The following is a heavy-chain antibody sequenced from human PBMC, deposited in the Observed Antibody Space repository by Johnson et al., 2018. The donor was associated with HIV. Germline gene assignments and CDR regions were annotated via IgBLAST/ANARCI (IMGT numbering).Heavy chain of an antibody. CDR2: ISSNGGST. J-gene: IGHJ3*01. D-gene: IGHD6-13*01. Sequence: VQLVESGGGLVPPGGSLRLSCAASGFTFSSYAMHWVRQAPGKGLEYVSAISSNGGSTYYANSVKGRFTISRDNSKNTLYLQMNSLRVEDTAVYFCAKIAAATALKDAFDFWGRGTMVTVSS. CDR3: AKIAAATALKDAFDF. CDR1: GFTFSSYA. V-gene: IGHV3-64*01.